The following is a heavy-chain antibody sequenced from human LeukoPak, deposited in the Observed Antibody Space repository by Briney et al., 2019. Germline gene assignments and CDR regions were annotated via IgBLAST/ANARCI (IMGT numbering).Heavy chain of an antibody. V-gene: IGHV4-39*07. J-gene: IGHJ4*02. CDR1: GGSISSSSYY. CDR2: INHSGST. D-gene: IGHD5-18*01. CDR3: ARTDRLVGYTYGYFDY. Sequence: SETLSLTCTVSGGSISSSSYYWGWIRQPPGKGLEWIGEINHSGSTSDNPSLKSRVTISVDTFKNQFSLKLSSVTAADTAVYYCARTDRLVGYTYGYFDYWGRGTLVTVSS.